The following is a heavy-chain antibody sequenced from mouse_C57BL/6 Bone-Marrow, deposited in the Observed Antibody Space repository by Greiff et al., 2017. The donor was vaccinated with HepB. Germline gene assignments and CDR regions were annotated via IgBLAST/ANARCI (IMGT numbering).Heavy chain of an antibody. D-gene: IGHD1-1*01. V-gene: IGHV1-54*01. Sequence: VQLQQSGAELVRPGTSVKVSCKASGYAFTNYLIEWVKQRPGQGLEWIGVINPGSGGNTYNEKFKGKATLTADKSSSTFYMHLSSLTSEDTAVYFCARSGHYYGSSQAWFAYGGQGTLVTVSA. CDR2: INPGSGGN. CDR3: ARSGHYYGSSQAWFAY. J-gene: IGHJ3*01. CDR1: GYAFTNYL.